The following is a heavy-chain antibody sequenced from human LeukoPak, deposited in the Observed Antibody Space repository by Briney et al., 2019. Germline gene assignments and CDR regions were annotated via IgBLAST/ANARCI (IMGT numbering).Heavy chain of an antibody. J-gene: IGHJ4*02. V-gene: IGHV4-39*01. CDR2: IYYSGST. CDR1: GASINSSNW. Sequence: SETLSLTCAVSGASINSSNWWSWVRQPPGKGLEWIGSIYYSGSTYYNPCLKSRVTISVDTSKNQFSLKLSSVTAADTAVYYCARLPCGSSPTYWGQGTLVTVSS. CDR3: ARLPCGSSPTY. D-gene: IGHD1-26*01.